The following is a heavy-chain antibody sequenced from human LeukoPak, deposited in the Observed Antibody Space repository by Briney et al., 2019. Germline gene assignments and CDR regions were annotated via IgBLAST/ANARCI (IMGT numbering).Heavy chain of an antibody. D-gene: IGHD6-19*01. CDR3: ARSSEVPGTLNY. Sequence: GGSLRLSCAASGFTFSSYAMSWVRQAPGKGLEWVSVIYSGGGTYYADSVKGRFTISRDNSKNTLYLQMNSLRAEDTAVYYCARSSEVPGTLNYWGQGTLVTVSS. CDR2: IYSGGGT. V-gene: IGHV3-53*01. CDR1: GFTFSSYA. J-gene: IGHJ4*02.